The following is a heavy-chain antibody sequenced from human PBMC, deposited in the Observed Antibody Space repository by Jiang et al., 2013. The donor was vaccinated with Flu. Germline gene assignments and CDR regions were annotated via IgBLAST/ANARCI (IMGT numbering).Heavy chain of an antibody. V-gene: IGHV4-61*02. D-gene: IGHD1-26*01. CDR3: ARGVLRGVGSYYFTAFDI. J-gene: IGHJ3*02. CDR1: GGSISSGSYY. CDR2: IYTSGST. Sequence: VKPSQTPSLTCTVSGGSISSGSYYWSWIRQPAGKGLEWIGRIYTSGSTNYNPSLKSRVTISVDTSKNQFSLKLSSVTAADTAVYYCARGVLRGVGSYYFTAFDIWGQGTMVTVSS.